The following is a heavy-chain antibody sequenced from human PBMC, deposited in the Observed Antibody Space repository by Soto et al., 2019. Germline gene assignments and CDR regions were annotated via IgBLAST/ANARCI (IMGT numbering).Heavy chain of an antibody. CDR1: GFTVSSNY. J-gene: IGHJ3*02. D-gene: IGHD3-22*01. CDR2: IYSGGST. Sequence: EVQLVETGGGLIQPGGSLRLSCAASGFTVSSNYMSWVRQAPGKGLEWVSVIYSGGSTYYADSVKGRFTISRDNSKNTLYLQMNSLRAEDTAVYYCARDLRYYYDSSGYDAFVIWGQGTMVTVSS. V-gene: IGHV3-53*02. CDR3: ARDLRYYYDSSGYDAFVI.